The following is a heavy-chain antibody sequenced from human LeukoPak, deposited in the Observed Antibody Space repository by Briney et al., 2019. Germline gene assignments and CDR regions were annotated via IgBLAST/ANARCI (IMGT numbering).Heavy chain of an antibody. CDR1: GYTFTSYG. CDR2: ISAYNGNT. Sequence: GATVKVSCKASGYTFTSYGISWVRQAPGQGLGWMGWISAYNGNTNYAQKLQGRVTMTTDTSTSTAYMELSSLRSEDTAVYYCASRVGVDTAMVLQIRNYYYYYGMDVWGQGTTVTVSS. V-gene: IGHV1-18*01. CDR3: ASRVGVDTAMVLQIRNYYYYYGMDV. J-gene: IGHJ6*02. D-gene: IGHD5-18*01.